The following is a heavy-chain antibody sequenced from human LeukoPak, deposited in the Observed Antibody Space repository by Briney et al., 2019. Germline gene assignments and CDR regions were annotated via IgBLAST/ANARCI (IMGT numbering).Heavy chain of an antibody. CDR1: GFTFSSYW. J-gene: IGHJ4*02. CDR3: ARDGGYCSGGSCYYLGY. V-gene: IGHV3-7*01. D-gene: IGHD2-15*01. Sequence: PGGSLRLSCAASGFTFSSYWMSWVRQAPGKGLEWVANIKQDGSEKYYVDSVKGRFTISRDNAKNSLYLQMNSLRAEDTAVYYCARDGGYCSGGSCYYLGYWGQGTLVTVSS. CDR2: IKQDGSEK.